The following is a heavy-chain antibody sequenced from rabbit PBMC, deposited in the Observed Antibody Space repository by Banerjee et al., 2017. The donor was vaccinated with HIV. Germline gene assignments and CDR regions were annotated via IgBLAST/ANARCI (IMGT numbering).Heavy chain of an antibody. CDR1: GFSFSSGYY. Sequence: QSLEESGGDLVKPGASLTLTCTASGFSFSSGYYMCWVRQAPGKGLEWIACIVTGDGNTGYASWVNGRFTISLDNAQNTVFLQMTSLTAADTATYFCGRAAYGAPTFNLWGQGTLVTVS. J-gene: IGHJ4*01. V-gene: IGHV1S40*01. D-gene: IGHD6-1*01. CDR3: GRAAYGAPTFNL. CDR2: IVTGDGNT.